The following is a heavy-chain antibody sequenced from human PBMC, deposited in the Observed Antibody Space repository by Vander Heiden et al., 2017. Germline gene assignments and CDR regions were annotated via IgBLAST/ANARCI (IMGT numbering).Heavy chain of an antibody. V-gene: IGHV3-9*01. J-gene: IGHJ3*02. CDR1: GFTFDDYA. CDR3: AKGCGDSRSSDGFDI. CDR2: ISWNSGSI. D-gene: IGHD1-26*01. Sequence: RLSCAASGFTFDDYAMHWVRQAPGKGLEWVSGISWNSGSIGYADSVKGRFTISRDNAKNSLYLQMNSLRAEDTALYYCAKGCGDSRSSDGFDIWGQGTMVTGSS.